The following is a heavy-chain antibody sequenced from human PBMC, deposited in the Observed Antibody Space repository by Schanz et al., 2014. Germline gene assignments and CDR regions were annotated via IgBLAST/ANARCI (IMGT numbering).Heavy chain of an antibody. CDR2: MHNSGST. CDR1: GGSISSGGYY. J-gene: IGHJ5*02. D-gene: IGHD3-9*01. CDR3: AKAEYDILTDSYSRLYP. Sequence: QVQLQESGPGLVKPSQTLSLTCTVSGGSISSGGYYWSWIRQHPGKGLEWIGYMHNSGSTSYNPSLKSRVTISVNTSKNQFSLNLSSATAADTAVYYCAKAEYDILTDSYSRLYPWGQGALVTVSS. V-gene: IGHV4-31*03.